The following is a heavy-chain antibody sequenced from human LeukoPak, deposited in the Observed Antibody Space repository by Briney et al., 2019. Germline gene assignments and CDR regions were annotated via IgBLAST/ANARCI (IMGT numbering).Heavy chain of an antibody. CDR3: ARVIWSGYYQIDY. V-gene: IGHV3-48*01. CDR1: GFTFSNYG. D-gene: IGHD3-3*01. Sequence: QSGGSLRLSCEASGFTFSNYGMNWVRQAPGKGLEWISYIRPNDGTTHYADSVKGRFTISRDNAKNSLYLQMNSLRAEDTAVYYCARVIWSGYYQIDYWGQGTLVTVSS. J-gene: IGHJ4*02. CDR2: IRPNDGTT.